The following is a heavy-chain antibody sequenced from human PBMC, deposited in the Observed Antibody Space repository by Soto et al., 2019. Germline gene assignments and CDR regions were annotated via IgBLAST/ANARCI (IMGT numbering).Heavy chain of an antibody. D-gene: IGHD2-15*01. Sequence: EVQVLESGGGLVQPGGSLRLSCEGSGFTVSSHAMTWIRQAPGKGPEWFSTVTADGGTYYADSVMGRFAMSIDTSENTLYLQMNSLGAEDTVDVYYSPHVSCSGGICHYDAFAIRGQGTMVTVSS. J-gene: IGHJ3*02. V-gene: IGHV3-23*01. CDR3: SPHVSCSGGICHYDAFAI. CDR1: GFTVSSHA. CDR2: VTADGGT.